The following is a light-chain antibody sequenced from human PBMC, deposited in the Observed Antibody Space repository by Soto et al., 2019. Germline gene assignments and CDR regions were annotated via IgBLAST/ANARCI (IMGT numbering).Light chain of an antibody. Sequence: QSVLTQPPSVSGAPGQRVTISCTVSRSNIGAGYDVHWYQQLPGTAPKLLIHGNNNRPSGVPDRFTGSKSGTSASLAISGLQAEDEAEYYCQSYDSSLSGYVVFGGGTKVTVL. V-gene: IGLV1-40*01. J-gene: IGLJ2*01. CDR1: RSNIGAGYD. CDR2: GNN. CDR3: QSYDSSLSGYVV.